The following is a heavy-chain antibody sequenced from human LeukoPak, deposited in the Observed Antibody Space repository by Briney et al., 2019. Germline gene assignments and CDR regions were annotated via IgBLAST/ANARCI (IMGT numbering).Heavy chain of an antibody. CDR3: ARDTLHYFDY. V-gene: IGHV4-39*02. CDR2: IYYSGST. J-gene: IGHJ4*02. CDR1: GGSISSSSYY. Sequence: PSETLSLTCTVSGGSISSSSYYWGWIRQPPGKGLEWIGSIYYSGSTYYNPSLKSRVTISVDTSKNQFSLKLSSVTAADTAVYYCARDTLHYFDYWGQGTLVTVSS.